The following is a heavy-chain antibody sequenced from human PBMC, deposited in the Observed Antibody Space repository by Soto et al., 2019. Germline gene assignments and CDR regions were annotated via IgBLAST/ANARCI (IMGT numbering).Heavy chain of an antibody. CDR2: ISGSNIYT. J-gene: IGHJ6*02. CDR3: ARDGGEVIPAAIGGGYGMDV. CDR1: GFTFSDYY. Sequence: GGSLRLSCAASGFTFSDYYMSWIRQAPGKGLEWISYISGSNIYTNYADSVKGRFTISRDNANNSLYLQMDSLRVEDTAVYYCARDGGEVIPAAIGGGYGMDVWGQGTTVTVSS. V-gene: IGHV3-11*06. D-gene: IGHD2-2*01.